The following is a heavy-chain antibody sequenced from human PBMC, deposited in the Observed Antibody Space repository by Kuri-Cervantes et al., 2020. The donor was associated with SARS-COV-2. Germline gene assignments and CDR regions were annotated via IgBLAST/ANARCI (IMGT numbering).Heavy chain of an antibody. J-gene: IGHJ6*03. Sequence: GESLKISCAASGFTFSDYYMSWIRQAPGKGLEWVSYISSSGSTIYYADSVKGRFTISRDNSKNTLYLQMNSLRAEDTAVYYCAKGECSSTSCYLGLAGYYYYMDVWGKGTTVTVSS. D-gene: IGHD2-2*01. CDR3: AKGECSSTSCYLGLAGYYYYMDV. CDR2: ISSSGSTI. V-gene: IGHV3-11*04. CDR1: GFTFSDYY.